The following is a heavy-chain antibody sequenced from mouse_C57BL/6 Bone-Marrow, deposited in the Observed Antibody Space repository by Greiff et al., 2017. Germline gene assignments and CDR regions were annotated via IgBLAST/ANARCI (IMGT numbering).Heavy chain of an antibody. V-gene: IGHV1-9*01. CDR1: GYTFTGYW. Sequence: VQLQQSGAELMKPGASVKLSCKATGYTFTGYWIAWVKQRPGHGLEWIGEILPGSGSTNYNDNFKGKATFAADTSSNTAYMQLSELTTKYSAICYCASLRPWFAYWGQGTLVTVSA. D-gene: IGHD1-2*01. CDR2: ILPGSGST. CDR3: ASLRPWFAY. J-gene: IGHJ3*01.